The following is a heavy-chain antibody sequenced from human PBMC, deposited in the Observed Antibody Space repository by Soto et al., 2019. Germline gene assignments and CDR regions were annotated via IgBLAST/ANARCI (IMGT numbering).Heavy chain of an antibody. CDR1: GGTFSSYA. CDR3: AREDYYDSRWFDP. J-gene: IGHJ5*02. V-gene: IGHV1-69*13. Sequence: GASVKVSCQASGGTFSSYAISWVRQAPGQGLEWMGGIIPIFGTANYAQKFQGRVTITADESTSTAYMELSSLRSEDTAVYYCAREDYYDSRWFDPWGQGTLVTVSS. D-gene: IGHD3-22*01. CDR2: IIPIFGTA.